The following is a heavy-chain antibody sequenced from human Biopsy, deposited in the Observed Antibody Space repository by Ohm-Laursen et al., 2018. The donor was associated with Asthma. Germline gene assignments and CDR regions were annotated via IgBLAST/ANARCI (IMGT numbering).Heavy chain of an antibody. CDR1: GFVFRSHA. CDR3: AKRRGYSDLTDFDH. V-gene: IGHV3-30*18. D-gene: IGHD3-3*01. J-gene: IGHJ4*02. CDR2: VSYDGGVA. Sequence: RSLRLSCAASGFVFRSHAMHWVRQAPGKGLEWVAVVSYDGGVAHYADSMKGRFTISRDNAKSTLYLQMNRLRTDDTAVYFCAKRRGYSDLTDFDHWGQGTLVTASS.